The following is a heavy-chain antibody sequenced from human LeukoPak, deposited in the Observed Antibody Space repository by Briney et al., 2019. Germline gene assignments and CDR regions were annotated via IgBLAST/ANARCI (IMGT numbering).Heavy chain of an antibody. CDR2: IKQDGSEK. D-gene: IGHD3-22*01. J-gene: IGHJ3*02. V-gene: IGHV3-7*01. CDR1: GFTFSSYS. Sequence: GGSLRLSCAASGFTFSSYSMSWVRQAPGKGLEWVANIKQDGSEKNYVDSVKGRFTISRDNAKNSLYLQMNSLRAEDTAVYYCARDRTYYYDSSGYYYGAFDIWGQGTMVTVSS. CDR3: ARDRTYYYDSSGYYYGAFDI.